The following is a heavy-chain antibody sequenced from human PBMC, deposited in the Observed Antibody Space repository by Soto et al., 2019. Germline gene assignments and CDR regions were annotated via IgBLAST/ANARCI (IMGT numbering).Heavy chain of an antibody. CDR2: ISGSGDST. J-gene: IGHJ4*02. CDR1: GFAFSSYA. Sequence: GSLRLSCAASGFAFSSYAMSWVRQAPGKGLEWVSAISGSGDSTYYGDSVKGRFTISRDNSKKTLCLQMDSLRAEDTAVYYCAKEFGYCISNTCYKGFDYWGQGTPVTVSS. D-gene: IGHD2-2*02. V-gene: IGHV3-23*01. CDR3: AKEFGYCISNTCYKGFDY.